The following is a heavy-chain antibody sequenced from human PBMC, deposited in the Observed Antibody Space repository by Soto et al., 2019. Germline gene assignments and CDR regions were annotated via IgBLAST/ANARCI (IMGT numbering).Heavy chain of an antibody. CDR2: IYAGGST. CDR1: GFAVSSNY. Sequence: GGSLRLSCEASGFAVSSNYMSWVRQAPGKGLEWVSVIYAGGSTYDADSVRGRFTISRDNYKNTLYLQMNSLRAEDTAVYYCARGFPSMTYYGEYYFDSWGQGPLVTVS. J-gene: IGHJ4*02. CDR3: ARGFPSMTYYGEYYFDS. D-gene: IGHD3-10*01. V-gene: IGHV3-53*01.